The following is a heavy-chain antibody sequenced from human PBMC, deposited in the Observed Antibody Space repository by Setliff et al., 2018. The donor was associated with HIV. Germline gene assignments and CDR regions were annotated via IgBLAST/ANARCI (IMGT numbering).Heavy chain of an antibody. V-gene: IGHV1-69-2*01. CDR2: VEPQHGET. CDR1: GYTFTDYY. Sequence: ASVKVSCKASGYTFTDYYMHWVQQAPGKGLEWMGRVEPQHGETIFAGKFQGRVTITADTSTDTAYMELSSLRSEDTAVYYCARGWGGQDSYYYGMDVWGQGTTVTVSS. D-gene: IGHD3-16*01. J-gene: IGHJ6*02. CDR3: ARGWGGQDSYYYGMDV.